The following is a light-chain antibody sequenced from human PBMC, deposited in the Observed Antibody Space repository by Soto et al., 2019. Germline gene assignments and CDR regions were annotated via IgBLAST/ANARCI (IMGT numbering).Light chain of an antibody. CDR2: EVS. V-gene: IGLV2-14*01. CDR3: SSYTSRSTLV. CDR1: SRDVGGYNY. Sequence: QSALTQPASVSGSPGQSITISCTGTSRDVGGYNYVSWCQQYPGKAPKLMIYEVSNRPSGVSNRFSGSKSGNTASLTISGLQAEDEADYYCSSYTSRSTLVFGTGTKVTVL. J-gene: IGLJ1*01.